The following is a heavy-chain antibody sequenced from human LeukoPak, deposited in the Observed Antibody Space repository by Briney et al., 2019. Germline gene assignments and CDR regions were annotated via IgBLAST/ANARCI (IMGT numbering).Heavy chain of an antibody. Sequence: ASVKVSCKASGGTFSSYAISWVRPAAGRGLDWMGRIIPIFGTSNYVQKFQGTVTITTDESTSTAYMELSSLRSEDTAVYYCARAGLRSDYYDSSGYYWDYWGQGTLVTVSS. V-gene: IGHV1-69*05. J-gene: IGHJ4*02. CDR3: ARAGLRSDYYDSSGYYWDY. CDR2: IIPIFGTS. CDR1: GGTFSSYA. D-gene: IGHD3-22*01.